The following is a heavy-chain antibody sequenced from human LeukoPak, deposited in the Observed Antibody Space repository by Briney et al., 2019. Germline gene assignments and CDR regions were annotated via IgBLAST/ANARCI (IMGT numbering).Heavy chain of an antibody. CDR2: INPNSGGT. V-gene: IGHV1-2*02. CDR3: ARTPRWLQFNFDY. J-gene: IGHJ4*02. CDR1: GYTFTGYY. Sequence: ASVKVSCKASGYTFTGYYMHWVRQAPGQGLEWMGWINPNSGGTNYAQKFQGRVTMTRDTAISTAYMELSRLRSDDTAVYYCARTPRWLQFNFDYWGQGTLVTVSS. D-gene: IGHD5-24*01.